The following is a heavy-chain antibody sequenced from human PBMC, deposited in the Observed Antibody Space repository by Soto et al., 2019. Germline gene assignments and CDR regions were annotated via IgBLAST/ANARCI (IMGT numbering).Heavy chain of an antibody. J-gene: IGHJ4*02. CDR2: ISYDGSNK. V-gene: IGHV3-30*18. D-gene: IGHD2-15*01. Sequence: QVQLVESGGGVVQPGRSLRLSCAASGFTFSSYGMHWVRQAPGKGLEWVAVISYDGSNKYYADSVKGRFTISSDNSKNTLYLQMNSLRAEDTAVYYCAKDRLGYCSGGSCYSINFDYWGQGTLVTVSS. CDR3: AKDRLGYCSGGSCYSINFDY. CDR1: GFTFSSYG.